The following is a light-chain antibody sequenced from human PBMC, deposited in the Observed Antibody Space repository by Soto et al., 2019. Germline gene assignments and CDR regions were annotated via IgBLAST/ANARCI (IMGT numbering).Light chain of an antibody. CDR2: DAS. J-gene: IGKJ2*01. Sequence: EIVLTQSPATLSLSPGERATLSCRASQSVSSYLAWYQQKPGQAPRLLIYDASNRAAGSPARFSGSGSGTDFTLNISSLEPEDFAVYYCQTRSNWPPAFGPGTKLEIK. V-gene: IGKV3-11*01. CDR1: QSVSSY. CDR3: QTRSNWPPA.